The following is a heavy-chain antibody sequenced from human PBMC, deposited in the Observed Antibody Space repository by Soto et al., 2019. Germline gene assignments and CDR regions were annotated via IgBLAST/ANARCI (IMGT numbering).Heavy chain of an antibody. Sequence: ASVKVSCKASGYTFTSYAMHWVRQAPGQRLEWMGWINAGNGNTKYSQKFQGRDTITRDTSASTAYMELSSLRSEDPAVYYCASILLDYDILSGYDMAYYFDCLGQVTLVTVS. CDR1: GYTFTSYA. CDR3: ASILLDYDILSGYDMAYYFDC. CDR2: INAGNGNT. V-gene: IGHV1-3*01. D-gene: IGHD3-9*01. J-gene: IGHJ4*02.